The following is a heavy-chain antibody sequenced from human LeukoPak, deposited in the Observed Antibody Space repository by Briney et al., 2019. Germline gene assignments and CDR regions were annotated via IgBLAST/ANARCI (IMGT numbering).Heavy chain of an antibody. V-gene: IGHV3-53*01. CDR1: GFTVSSNY. D-gene: IGHD3-3*01. Sequence: GGSLRLSCAASGFTVSSNYMGWVRQAPGKGLEWVSVIYSGGSTYYADSVKGRFTISRDNSKNTLYLQMNSLRAEDTAVYYCARAYYDFWSGYYRYYFDYWGQGTLVTVSS. CDR2: IYSGGST. J-gene: IGHJ4*02. CDR3: ARAYYDFWSGYYRYYFDY.